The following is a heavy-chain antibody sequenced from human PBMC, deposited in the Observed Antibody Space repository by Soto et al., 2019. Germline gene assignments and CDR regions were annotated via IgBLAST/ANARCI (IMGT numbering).Heavy chain of an antibody. V-gene: IGHV3-33*01. CDR2: IWYDGSNK. Sequence: GGSLRLSCAASGFTFSSYGMHWVRQAPGKGLEWVAVIWYDGSNKYYADSVKGRFTISRDNSKNTLYLQMNSLRAEDTAVYYCARDRLWFGELSPYYYGMDVWGQGTTVTVSS. D-gene: IGHD3-10*01. CDR1: GFTFSSYG. J-gene: IGHJ6*02. CDR3: ARDRLWFGELSPYYYGMDV.